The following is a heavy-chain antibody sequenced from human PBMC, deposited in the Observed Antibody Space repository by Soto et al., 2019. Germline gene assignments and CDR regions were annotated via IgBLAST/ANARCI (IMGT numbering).Heavy chain of an antibody. CDR1: GYSFAGYW. V-gene: IGHV5-10-1*01. CDR3: ARQIYDSDTGPNFQYYFDS. J-gene: IGHJ4*02. Sequence: GESLKISCKGPGYSFAGYWITWVRQKPGKGLEWMGRIDPSDSQTYYSPSFRGHVTISVTKSITTVFLQWSSLRASDTAMYYCARQIYDSDTGPNFQYYFDSWGQGTPVTVSS. CDR2: IDPSDSQT. D-gene: IGHD3-22*01.